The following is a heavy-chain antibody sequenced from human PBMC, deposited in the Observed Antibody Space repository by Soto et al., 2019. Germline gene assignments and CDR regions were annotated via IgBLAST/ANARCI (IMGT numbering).Heavy chain of an antibody. D-gene: IGHD3-9*01. V-gene: IGHV2-5*02. Sequence: QITLKESGPTLVRPTQTLTLTCAFSGFSLSTSGVGVGWIRQPPGKALEWLAVIYWDDSKHYSPSLRSRLTITKDTSKNQVVLTMTNMDPMDTGTYYCAHKGPEDWPLDYWGQGXLVTVSS. J-gene: IGHJ4*02. CDR2: IYWDDSK. CDR3: AHKGPEDWPLDY. CDR1: GFSLSTSGVG.